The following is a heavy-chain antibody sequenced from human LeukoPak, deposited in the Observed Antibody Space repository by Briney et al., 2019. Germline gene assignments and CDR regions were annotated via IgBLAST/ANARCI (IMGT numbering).Heavy chain of an antibody. J-gene: IGHJ4*02. Sequence: ASVKVSCKASGYTFTSYDINWVRQATGQGLEWMGWMNPNSGNTGYAQKFQGRVTMTRDMSTSTVYVELSSLRSEDTAVYYCARPVEAAVAGASPFDYWGQGTLVTVSS. D-gene: IGHD6-19*01. CDR2: MNPNSGNT. CDR3: ARPVEAAVAGASPFDY. V-gene: IGHV1-8*02. CDR1: GYTFTSYD.